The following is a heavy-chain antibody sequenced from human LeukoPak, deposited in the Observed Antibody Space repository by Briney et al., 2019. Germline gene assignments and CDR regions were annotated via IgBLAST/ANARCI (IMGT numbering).Heavy chain of an antibody. J-gene: IGHJ4*02. CDR3: ARDRVGATLEPLDY. V-gene: IGHV1-69*04. CDR2: IIPILGIA. Sequence: ASVKVSCKASGGTFSSYAISWVRQAPGQGLEWMGRIIPILGIANYAQKFQGRVTITADKSASTAYMELSSLRSEDTAVYYCARDRVGATLEPLDYWGQGTLVTVSS. CDR1: GGTFSSYA. D-gene: IGHD1-26*01.